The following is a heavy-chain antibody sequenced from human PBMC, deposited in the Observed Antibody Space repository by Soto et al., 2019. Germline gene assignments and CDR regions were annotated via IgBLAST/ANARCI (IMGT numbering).Heavy chain of an antibody. CDR2: INPSGGST. Sequence: GASVQVSCKASGYTFTSYYMHWVRQAPGQGLEWMGIINPSGGSTSYAQKFQGRVTMTRDTSTSTVYMELSSLRSEDTAVYYCARASGDIVVVTATFDYWGQGTLVTVSS. CDR1: GYTFTSYY. D-gene: IGHD2-21*02. CDR3: ARASGDIVVVTATFDY. J-gene: IGHJ4*02. V-gene: IGHV1-46*01.